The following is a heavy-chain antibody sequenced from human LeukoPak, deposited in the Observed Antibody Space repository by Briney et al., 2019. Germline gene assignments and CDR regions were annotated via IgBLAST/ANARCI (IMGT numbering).Heavy chain of an antibody. CDR1: GFTFSDYG. CDR3: AKDHDYGNAFEY. D-gene: IGHD4-11*01. J-gene: IGHJ4*02. V-gene: IGHV3-33*06. CDR2: IWFDGSYA. Sequence: GGSLRLSCAASGFTFSDYGMHWVRQAPGKGLEWVAVIWFDGSYAYYADSVKGRFTISRDNSKNILFLQMTSLRAEDTAVYYCAKDHDYGNAFEYWGQGTVVAVSS.